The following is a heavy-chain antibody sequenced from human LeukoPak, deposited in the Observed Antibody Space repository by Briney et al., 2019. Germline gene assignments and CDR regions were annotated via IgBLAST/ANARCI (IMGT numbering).Heavy chain of an antibody. CDR2: ISAYNGNT. Sequence: GASVKVSCKASGYTFTNYGISWVRQAPGQGLEWMGWISAYNGNTDYAQKVQGRVTMTTDTSTSTAYMDLRSLRSDDTAVYYCARDRGDYEGWFDPWGQGTLVTVSS. D-gene: IGHD4-17*01. V-gene: IGHV1-18*01. CDR1: GYTFTNYG. CDR3: ARDRGDYEGWFDP. J-gene: IGHJ5*02.